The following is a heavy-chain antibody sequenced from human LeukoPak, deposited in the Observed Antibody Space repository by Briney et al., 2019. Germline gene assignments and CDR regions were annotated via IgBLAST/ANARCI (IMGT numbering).Heavy chain of an antibody. J-gene: IGHJ3*02. CDR2: ISNDGSNK. V-gene: IGHV3-30*18. CDR1: GFSFSTYG. CDR3: AKVNYYGSRTDYAFGT. Sequence: QPGRSLRLSCAASGFSFSTYGMHWVRQAPGKGPEWVAVISNDGSNKYYADSVKGRFTISRDNSKNTLYLQMNSLRAEDTAVYYCAKVNYYGSRTDYAFGTWGQGTMVTVSS. D-gene: IGHD3-10*01.